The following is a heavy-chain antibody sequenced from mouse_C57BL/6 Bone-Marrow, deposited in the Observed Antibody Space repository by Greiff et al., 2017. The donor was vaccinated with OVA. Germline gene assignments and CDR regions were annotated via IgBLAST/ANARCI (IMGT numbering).Heavy chain of an antibody. J-gene: IGHJ1*03. CDR3: ARNSVVRYFDV. CDR1: GYTFTSYW. CDR2: INPSSGYT. Sequence: QVQLQQSGADLAKPGASVKLSCKASGYTFTSYWMHWVKQRPGQGLEWIEYINPSSGYTKYNQKFKDKATLTADKSSSTAYMQLSSLTYEDSAVYYCARNSVVRYFDVWGTGTTVTVSS. D-gene: IGHD1-1*01. V-gene: IGHV1-7*01.